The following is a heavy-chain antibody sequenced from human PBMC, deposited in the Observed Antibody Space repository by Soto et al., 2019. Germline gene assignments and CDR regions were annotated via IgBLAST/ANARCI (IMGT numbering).Heavy chain of an antibody. J-gene: IGHJ4*02. CDR2: INHSGST. Sequence: QVQLQQWGAGLLKPSETLSLTCAVYGGSFSGYYWSWIRQPPGKGLEWIGEINHSGSTNYNPSLKTRVTISVDTSKNQFSLNLRSVTAADTAVYYCARGYPKPTYYYDSSGYYYGYWGQETLVTVSP. CDR1: GGSFSGYY. CDR3: ARGYPKPTYYYDSSGYYYGY. V-gene: IGHV4-34*01. D-gene: IGHD3-22*01.